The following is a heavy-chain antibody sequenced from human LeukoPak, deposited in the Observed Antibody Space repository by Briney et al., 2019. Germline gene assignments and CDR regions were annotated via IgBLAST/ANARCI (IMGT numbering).Heavy chain of an antibody. D-gene: IGHD3-22*01. CDR2: ISSSGSTI. V-gene: IGHV3-48*03. CDR1: GFTFSSYE. J-gene: IGHJ5*02. CDR3: ARGTSGYYYDGAWFDP. Sequence: GGSLRLSCAASGFTFSSYEMNWVRQAPGKGLEWVSYISSSGSTIYYADSVKGRFTISRDNAKNSLYLQMNSLRAEDTAVYYCARGTSGYYYDGAWFDPWGQSTLVTVSS.